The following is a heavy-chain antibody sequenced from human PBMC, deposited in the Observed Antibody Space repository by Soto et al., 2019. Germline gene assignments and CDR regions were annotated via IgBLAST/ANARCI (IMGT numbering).Heavy chain of an antibody. CDR3: ARGGHVVVVTAALDY. CDR2: VNPSGGHT. Sequence: QVQLMQSGAEVKKPGASVKASCKASVDTLTDYYIHWVPQAPGQGLEWLGTVNPSGGHTTYAQHFLGSVTMTRDTSTSTLYMELTSLTSDDTDIYYCARGGHVVVVTAALDYWGQGTLVTVSS. V-gene: IGHV1-46*01. CDR1: VDTLTDYY. J-gene: IGHJ4*02. D-gene: IGHD2-21*02.